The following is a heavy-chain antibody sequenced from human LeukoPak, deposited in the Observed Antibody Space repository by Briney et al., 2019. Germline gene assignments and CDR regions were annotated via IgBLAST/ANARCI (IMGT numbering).Heavy chain of an antibody. Sequence: MPSETLSLTCAVYGGSFSGYYWSWIPQPPGKGLEWIGEINHSGSTNYNPSLKSRVTISVDTSKNQFSLKLSSVTAADTAVYYCARGLQEGATSRLDYWGQGTLVTVSS. V-gene: IGHV4-34*01. D-gene: IGHD1-26*01. CDR3: ARGLQEGATSRLDY. J-gene: IGHJ4*02. CDR2: INHSGST. CDR1: GGSFSGYY.